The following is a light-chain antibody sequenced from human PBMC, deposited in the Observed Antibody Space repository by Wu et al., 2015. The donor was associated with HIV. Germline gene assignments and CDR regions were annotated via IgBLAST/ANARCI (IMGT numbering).Light chain of an antibody. Sequence: EIVLTQSPVTLSLSPGERATLSCRASQNVSSNYLVWYQHKFGQAPRLLMYGASNRAAGISDRFRGGGSATEFTLTISSIQSEDFAVYYCQQYHKWPTFGQGTKVEIK. J-gene: IGKJ1*01. V-gene: IGKV3D-15*01. CDR1: QNVSSN. CDR2: GAS. CDR3: QQYHKWPT.